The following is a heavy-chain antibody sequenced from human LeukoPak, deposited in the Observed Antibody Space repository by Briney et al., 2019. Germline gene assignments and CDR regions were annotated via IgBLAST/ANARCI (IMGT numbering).Heavy chain of an antibody. D-gene: IGHD2-15*01. V-gene: IGHV3-23*01. CDR3: AMRYCSGGSCRFDY. CDR1: GFTFSSYA. Sequence: GGSLRLSCAASGFTFSSYAMSWVRQAPGKGLEWVSAISGSGGSTYYADSVKGRFTISRDNSKNTLYLQMNSLRAEDTAVYYCAMRYCSGGSCRFDYWGQGTLVTVSS. CDR2: ISGSGGST. J-gene: IGHJ4*02.